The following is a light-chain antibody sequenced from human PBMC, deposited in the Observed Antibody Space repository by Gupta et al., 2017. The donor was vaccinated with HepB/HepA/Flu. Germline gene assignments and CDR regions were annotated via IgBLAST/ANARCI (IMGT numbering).Light chain of an antibody. Sequence: TTLSAPALSAVAGDRVTITSRASQSISSWLAWYQQQPGKAPKLLIYKASSLESGVPSRFSGSGSGTEFTLTISSLQPDDFATYYCQHYNRYWTFGQGTKVEIK. CDR3: QHYNRYWT. V-gene: IGKV1-5*03. CDR1: QSISSW. CDR2: KAS. J-gene: IGKJ1*01.